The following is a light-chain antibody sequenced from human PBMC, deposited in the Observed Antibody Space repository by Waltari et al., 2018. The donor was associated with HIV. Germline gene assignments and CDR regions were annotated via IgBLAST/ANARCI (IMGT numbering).Light chain of an antibody. CDR3: QHRRDWPLT. CDR1: QDVNKY. V-gene: IGKV3-11*01. CDR2: DES. Sequence: EIVLTQSPATLSLSPGETATLSCRASQDVNKYLEWYQQKPGQRPRLLIYDESSSATGIPARFSGSGSGTDFTLTIRSLEPEDFAVYYCQHRRDWPLTFGGGTKVEIK. J-gene: IGKJ4*01.